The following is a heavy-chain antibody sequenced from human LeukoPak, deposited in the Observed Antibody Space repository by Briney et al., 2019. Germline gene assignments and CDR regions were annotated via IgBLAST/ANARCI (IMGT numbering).Heavy chain of an antibody. CDR1: GFTFSDYY. CDR2: ISSSGSTI. V-gene: IGHV3-11*01. D-gene: IGHD2-2*01. Sequence: GWSLRLSCAASGFTFSDYYMSWIRQAPGKGLEWVSYISSSGSTIYYADSVKGRFTISRDNAKNSLYLQMNSLRAEDTAVYYCARKGDIVVVPAANWGQGTLVTVSS. J-gene: IGHJ4*02. CDR3: ARKGDIVVVPAAN.